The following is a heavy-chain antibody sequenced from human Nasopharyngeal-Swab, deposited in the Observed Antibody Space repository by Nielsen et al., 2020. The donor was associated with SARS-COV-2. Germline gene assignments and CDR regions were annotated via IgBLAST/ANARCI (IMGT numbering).Heavy chain of an antibody. V-gene: IGHV4-4*02. J-gene: IGHJ5*01. D-gene: IGHD1-26*01. CDR2: IYHRGTT. Sequence: SETLSLTCGVYGDSISSSNWWSWVRQPPGERLEWCGEIYHRGTTNYNPSLKSRVTISLDKSNNQFSLKLSSLTAADTAIYYCASNRGSGSYLDSWGQGTLVTVSS. CDR3: ASNRGSGSYLDS. CDR1: GDSISSSNW.